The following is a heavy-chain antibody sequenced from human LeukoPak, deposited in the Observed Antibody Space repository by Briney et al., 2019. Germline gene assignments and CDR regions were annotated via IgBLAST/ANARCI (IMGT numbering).Heavy chain of an antibody. Sequence: GGSLRLSCAASGFTASNNYMSWVRQAPGKGLEWVSVIYTGVSTYYADSVKGRFAISRDNSKNTLYLQMNSLRAEDTGVYYCARVRPHPIIDVWGEGTTVTVSS. J-gene: IGHJ6*03. D-gene: IGHD6-6*01. CDR1: GFTASNNY. CDR2: IYTGVST. CDR3: ARVRPHPIIDV. V-gene: IGHV3-53*01.